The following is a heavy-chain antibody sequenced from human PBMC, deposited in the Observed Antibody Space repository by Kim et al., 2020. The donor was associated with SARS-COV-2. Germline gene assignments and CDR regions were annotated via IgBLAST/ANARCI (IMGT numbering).Heavy chain of an antibody. CDR2: IYYSGST. CDR1: GGSISSSSYY. Sequence: SETLSLTCTVSGGSISSSSYYWGWIRQPPGKGLEWIGSIYYSGSTYYNPSLKSRVTISVDTSKNQFSLKLSSVTAADTAVYYCARLPYYYDSSEAFDIWGQGIMVTVSS. D-gene: IGHD3-22*01. CDR3: ARLPYYYDSSEAFDI. J-gene: IGHJ3*02. V-gene: IGHV4-39*01.